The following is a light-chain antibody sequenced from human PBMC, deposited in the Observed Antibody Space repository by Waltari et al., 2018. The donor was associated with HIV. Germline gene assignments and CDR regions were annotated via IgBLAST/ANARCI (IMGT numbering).Light chain of an antibody. CDR2: SAS. Sequence: EIVLTQSPGTLSLYPGDRATLSCRDSQSVSSACLAWCQQKPGKAPRILIYSASSRAPGIPDRFRGCASWTDFTLTINRLEPEDFAVYYCQHYGSAPRTFCLGTKVE. J-gene: IGKJ1*01. V-gene: IGKV3-20*01. CDR1: QSVSSAC. CDR3: QHYGSAPRT.